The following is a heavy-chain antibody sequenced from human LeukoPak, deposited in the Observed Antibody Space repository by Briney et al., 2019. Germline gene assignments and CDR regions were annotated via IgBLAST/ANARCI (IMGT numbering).Heavy chain of an antibody. CDR2: ISSSSTYI. CDR1: GFTFSNYN. Sequence: GGSLRLSCAASGFTFSNYNMNWVRQAPGKGLEWVSTISSSSTYIYYADSVKGRFTISRDNAENSLYLQMSSLRAVDTAVYYCARGRPIDHWGQGTLVTASS. CDR3: ARGRPIDH. V-gene: IGHV3-21*01. D-gene: IGHD1-1*01. J-gene: IGHJ4*02.